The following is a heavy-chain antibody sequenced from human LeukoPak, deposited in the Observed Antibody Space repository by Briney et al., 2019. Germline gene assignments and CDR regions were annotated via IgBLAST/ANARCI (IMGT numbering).Heavy chain of an antibody. V-gene: IGHV1-69*04. CDR1: GGTFSSYA. CDR2: IIPTFGIA. CDR3: ARDYLVEMATSL. D-gene: IGHD5-24*01. Sequence: SVKVSCKASGGTFSSYAISWVRQAPGQGLEWMGRIIPTFGIANYAQKFQGRVTVTADKSTSTAYMELSSLRSEDTAVYYCARDYLVEMATSLWGQGTLVTVSS. J-gene: IGHJ4*02.